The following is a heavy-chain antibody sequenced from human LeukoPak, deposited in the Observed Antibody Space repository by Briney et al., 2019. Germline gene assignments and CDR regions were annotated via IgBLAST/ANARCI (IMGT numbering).Heavy chain of an antibody. J-gene: IGHJ4*02. CDR2: TYSGGST. V-gene: IGHV3-66*01. CDR1: GFTVSSNY. Sequence: GGSLRLSCAASGFTVSSNYMTWVRQAPGKGLEWVSVTYSGGSTYYADSVKGRFTISRDNSKNTLYLQMNSLRAEDTAVYYCAKGPRYSGYDFDYWGQGTLVTVSS. CDR3: AKGPRYSGYDFDY. D-gene: IGHD5-12*01.